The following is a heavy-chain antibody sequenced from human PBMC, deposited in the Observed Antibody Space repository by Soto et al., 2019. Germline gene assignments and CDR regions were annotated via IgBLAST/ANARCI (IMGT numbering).Heavy chain of an antibody. J-gene: IGHJ5*02. Sequence: QVQLVQSGAEVKKPGASVMVSCKASGHTFTSYGISWVRQAPGQGLEWMGWISAYNGDTNYAQKLQGRVTMTTDTSTNTAYMELRSLTSDDTAVYYCANGPIEAVGTFDPWGQGTLVTVSS. D-gene: IGHD6-13*01. V-gene: IGHV1-18*01. CDR3: ANGPIEAVGTFDP. CDR2: ISAYNGDT. CDR1: GHTFTSYG.